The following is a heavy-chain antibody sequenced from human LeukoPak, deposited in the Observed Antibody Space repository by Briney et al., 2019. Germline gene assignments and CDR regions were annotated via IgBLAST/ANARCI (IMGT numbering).Heavy chain of an antibody. CDR1: GFTFSSYG. J-gene: IGHJ4*02. V-gene: IGHV3-30*02. D-gene: IGHD2-21*02. CDR2: IQYDGNNK. Sequence: GGSLRLSCAASGFTFSSYGMHWVRQAPGKGLEWVAFIQYDGNNKYYADSVKGRFTISGDNSKNTLYLQMSSLRPEDTAVYYCAKDRGLKTVSPYYIDYWGQGTLVTVSS. CDR3: AKDRGLKTVSPYYIDY.